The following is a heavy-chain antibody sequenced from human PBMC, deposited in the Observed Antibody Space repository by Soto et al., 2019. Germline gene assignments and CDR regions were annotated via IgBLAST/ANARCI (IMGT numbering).Heavy chain of an antibody. D-gene: IGHD3-22*01. V-gene: IGHV3-23*01. J-gene: IGHJ4*02. CDR1: GFVFRTYA. CDR2: IIAWGQTI. Sequence: EVQVLESGGGLVQPGGSLRLSCAASGFVFRTYATSWVRQAPGKGLEWVAVIIAWGQTIYSAESARGRFTISRDDAKNTLHLQIDSLTVEDTAVYYCVPRLNPRVPDHWGQGTLVTV. CDR3: VPRLNPRVPDH.